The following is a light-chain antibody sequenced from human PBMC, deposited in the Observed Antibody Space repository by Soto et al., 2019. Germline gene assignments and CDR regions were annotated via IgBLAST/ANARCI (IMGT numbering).Light chain of an antibody. CDR2: EVS. J-gene: IGLJ3*02. CDR1: SSDVADYNY. V-gene: IGLV2-8*01. Sequence: QSVLTQPPSASGSPGQSVTISCTGTSSDVADYNYVSWYQQYPGKAPKLMIYEVSKRPSGVPDRFSSSKSGNTASLTVSGLQAEDEADYYCSSYAGSNNWVFGGGTKVTVL. CDR3: SSYAGSNNWV.